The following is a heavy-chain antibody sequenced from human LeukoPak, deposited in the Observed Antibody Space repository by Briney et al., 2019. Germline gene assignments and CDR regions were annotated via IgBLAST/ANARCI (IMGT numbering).Heavy chain of an antibody. V-gene: IGHV4-34*01. CDR1: GGSFSSYY. D-gene: IGHD2-21*02. CDR3: ARELKGPRWGPFDY. CDR2: INHSGST. J-gene: IGHJ4*02. Sequence: SETLSLTCAVYGGSFSSYYWSWIRQPPGKGLEWIGEINHSGSTNYNPSLKSRVTISVDTSKNQFSLKLSSVTAADTAVYYCARELKGPRWGPFDYWGQGTLVTVSS.